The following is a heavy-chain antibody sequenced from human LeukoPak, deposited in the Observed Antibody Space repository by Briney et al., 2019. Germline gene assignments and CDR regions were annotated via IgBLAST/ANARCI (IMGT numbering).Heavy chain of an antibody. D-gene: IGHD3-16*01. V-gene: IGHV3-9*01. CDR3: AKDKFGGDYYYYAMDV. J-gene: IGHJ6*02. CDR2: ISWNSGNI. Sequence: QPGGSLRLSCAASGFTFDDYAMHWVRQAPGKGLEWVSGISWNSGNIGYADSVKCRFTISRDNAKSSLYLQMNSLRAEDTALYYCAKDKFGGDYYYYAMDVWGQGTTVTVSS. CDR1: GFTFDDYA.